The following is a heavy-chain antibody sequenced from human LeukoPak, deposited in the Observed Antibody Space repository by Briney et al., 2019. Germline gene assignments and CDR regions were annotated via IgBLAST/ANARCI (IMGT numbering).Heavy chain of an antibody. D-gene: IGHD6-13*01. V-gene: IGHV1-18*01. CDR3: ARGQQPPNIYFLDY. J-gene: IGHJ4*02. Sequence: ASVKVSCKASGYTFTSYGLSWVRQAPGQGLEWMGWISVHNGNTKYALKFQGRVTMTTDTSTSIAYMELRSLRSDDTAVYYCARGQQPPNIYFLDYWGQGALVTVSS. CDR1: GYTFTSYG. CDR2: ISVHNGNT.